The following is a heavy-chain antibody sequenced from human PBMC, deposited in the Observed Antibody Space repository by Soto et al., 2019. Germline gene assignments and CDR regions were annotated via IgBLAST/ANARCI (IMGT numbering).Heavy chain of an antibody. D-gene: IGHD1-20*01. CDR2: IIPIFGTA. J-gene: IGHJ6*02. V-gene: IGHV1-69*13. Sequence: SVKVSCKASGGTFSSYAISWVRQAPGQGLEWMGGIIPIFGTANYAQKFQGRVTITADESTSTAYMELSSLRSEDTAVYYCARVRRNWNLPDSYSYYYGMDVWGQGTTVTVSS. CDR1: GGTFSSYA. CDR3: ARVRRNWNLPDSYSYYYGMDV.